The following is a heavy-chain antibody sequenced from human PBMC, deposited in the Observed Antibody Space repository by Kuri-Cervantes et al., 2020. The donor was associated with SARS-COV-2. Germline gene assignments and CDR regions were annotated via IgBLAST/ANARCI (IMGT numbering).Heavy chain of an antibody. J-gene: IGHJ4*02. CDR3: AKHVRIVGASGGDY. Sequence: GESLKISCGASGLTFSNYGIHWVRQAPGKGLEWVAVISYDGGRTDYADSVKGRFTISRDNSKNTLYLQVSSLRAEDSAVYYRAKHVRIVGASGGDYWGQGALVTVSS. CDR2: ISYDGGRT. V-gene: IGHV3-30*18. D-gene: IGHD1-26*01. CDR1: GLTFSNYG.